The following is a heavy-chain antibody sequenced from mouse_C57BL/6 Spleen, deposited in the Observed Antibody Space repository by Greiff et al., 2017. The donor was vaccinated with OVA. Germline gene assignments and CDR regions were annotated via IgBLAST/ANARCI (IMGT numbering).Heavy chain of an antibody. Sequence: QVQLQQSGAELVKPGASVKISCKASGYAFSSYWMNRVKQRPGKGLEWIGQIYPGDGDTNYNGKFKGKATLTADKSSSTAYMQLSSLTSEDSAVYFCARGTTVVADWGQGTTLTVSS. CDR2: IYPGDGDT. CDR3: ARGTTVVAD. D-gene: IGHD1-1*01. J-gene: IGHJ2*01. V-gene: IGHV1-80*01. CDR1: GYAFSSYW.